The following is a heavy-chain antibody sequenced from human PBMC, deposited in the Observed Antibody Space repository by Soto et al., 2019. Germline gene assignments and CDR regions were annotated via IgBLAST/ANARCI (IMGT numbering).Heavy chain of an antibody. Sequence: GASVKVSCKASGYTFTSYGMHWVRQAPGQRLEWMGWINAGNGNTKYSQKFQGRVTITRDTSASTACMELSSLRSEDTAVYYRARGLGGARTYFDYWGQGTLVTVSS. V-gene: IGHV1-3*01. J-gene: IGHJ4*02. CDR2: INAGNGNT. CDR1: GYTFTSYG. CDR3: ARGLGGARTYFDY. D-gene: IGHD3-10*01.